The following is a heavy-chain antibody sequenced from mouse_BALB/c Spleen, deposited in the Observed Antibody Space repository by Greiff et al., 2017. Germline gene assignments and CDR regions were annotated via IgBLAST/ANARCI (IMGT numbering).Heavy chain of an antibody. CDR2: INPSNGGT. CDR1: GYTFTSYY. V-gene: IGHV1S81*02. D-gene: IGHD1-1*01. CDR3: TSYYGSSDGDY. J-gene: IGHJ2*01. Sequence: VQLQQSGAELVKPGASVKLSCKASGYTFTSYYMYWVKQRPGQGLEWIGEINPSNGGTNFNEKFKSKATLTVDKSSSTAYMQLSSLTSEDSAVYYCTSYYGSSDGDYWGQGTTLTVSS.